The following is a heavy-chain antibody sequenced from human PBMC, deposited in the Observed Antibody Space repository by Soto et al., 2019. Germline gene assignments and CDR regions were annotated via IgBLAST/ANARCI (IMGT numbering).Heavy chain of an antibody. CDR3: ARDSFYYYDSSGYYGSFDY. J-gene: IGHJ4*02. V-gene: IGHV3-48*03. D-gene: IGHD3-22*01. Sequence: PGWSLRLSCASSGFTFISYEMNWVRQAPGKGLEWVSYISSSGSTIYYADSVKGRFTISRDNAKNSLYLQMNSLRAEDTAVYYCARDSFYYYDSSGYYGSFDYWGQGTLVTVSS. CDR2: ISSSGSTI. CDR1: GFTFISYE.